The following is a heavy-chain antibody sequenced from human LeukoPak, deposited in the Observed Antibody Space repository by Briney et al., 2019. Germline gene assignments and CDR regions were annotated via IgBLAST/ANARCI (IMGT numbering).Heavy chain of an antibody. CDR2: INHSGST. CDR1: GGSFSGYY. Sequence: PSETLSLTCAVYGGSFSGYYWSWIRQPPGKGLEWIGEINHSGSTNYNPSLKSRVTISVDTSKNQFSLKLSSVTAADTAVYYCARDLGYYDILTGYYRGYNWFDPWGQGTLVTVSS. V-gene: IGHV4-34*01. D-gene: IGHD3-9*01. J-gene: IGHJ5*02. CDR3: ARDLGYYDILTGYYRGYNWFDP.